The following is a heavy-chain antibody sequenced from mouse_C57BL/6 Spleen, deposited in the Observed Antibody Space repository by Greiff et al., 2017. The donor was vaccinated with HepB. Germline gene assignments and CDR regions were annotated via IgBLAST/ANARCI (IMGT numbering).Heavy chain of an antibody. CDR1: GFTFSDYG. V-gene: IGHV5-17*01. D-gene: IGHD1-1*01. CDR2: ISSGSSTI. Sequence: DVMLVESGGGLVKPGGSLKLSCAASGFTFSDYGMHWVRQAPEKGLEWVAYISSGSSTIYYADTVKGRFTISRDNAKNTLFLQMTSLRSEDTAMYYCARHDYYGSSYYYFDYWGQGTTLTVSS. CDR3: ARHDYYGSSYYYFDY. J-gene: IGHJ2*01.